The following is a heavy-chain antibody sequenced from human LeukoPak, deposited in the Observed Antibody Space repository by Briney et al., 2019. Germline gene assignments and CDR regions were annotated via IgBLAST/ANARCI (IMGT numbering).Heavy chain of an antibody. Sequence: PSETLSLTCALYGGSFSSYYWIRIRQPPGKGLEWIGEINDSGSTNYNPSLKSRVSISVDTSKNQFSLKLSSVTAADTAVYYCARDRLYNFWSGSSRSESYSYYYMDVWGKGTTVTVSS. CDR1: GGSFSSYY. CDR3: ARDRLYNFWSGSSRSESYSYYYMDV. CDR2: INDSGST. V-gene: IGHV4-34*01. J-gene: IGHJ6*03. D-gene: IGHD3-3*01.